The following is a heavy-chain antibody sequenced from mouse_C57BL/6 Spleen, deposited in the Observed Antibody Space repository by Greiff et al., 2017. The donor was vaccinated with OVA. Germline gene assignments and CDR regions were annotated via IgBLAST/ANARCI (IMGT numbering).Heavy chain of an antibody. V-gene: IGHV14-1*01. CDR1: GFNIKDYY. CDR2: IDPEDGDT. D-gene: IGHD2-5*01. CDR3: TTLYYSNYAWFAY. Sequence: VQLQQSGAELVRPGASVKLSCTASGFNIKDYYMHWVKQRPEQGLEWIGRIDPEDGDTEYDPKFQGKATMTADTSSNTAYLQLSSLTSEDTAVYYCTTLYYSNYAWFAYWGQGTLVTVSA. J-gene: IGHJ3*01.